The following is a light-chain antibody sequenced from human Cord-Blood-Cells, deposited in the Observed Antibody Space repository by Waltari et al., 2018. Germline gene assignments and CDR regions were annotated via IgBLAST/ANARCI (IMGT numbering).Light chain of an antibody. J-gene: IGKJ2*03. CDR1: QSVSSSY. Sequence: EIVLTQSPGTLSLSSGERATLSCRASQSVSSSYLAWYQQKPGQAPRLLIYGASSRATGIPDRFSGSGSGTDFTLTISRLEPEDFAVYYCQQYGSSPVSFGQGTKLEIK. V-gene: IGKV3-20*01. CDR2: GAS. CDR3: QQYGSSPVS.